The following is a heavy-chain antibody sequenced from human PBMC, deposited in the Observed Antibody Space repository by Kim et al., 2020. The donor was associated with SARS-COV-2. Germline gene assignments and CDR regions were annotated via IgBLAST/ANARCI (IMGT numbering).Heavy chain of an antibody. V-gene: IGHV1-69*04. Sequence: SVKVSCKVSGAPFRNYAMSWVRQAPGQGLEWMGRIMPMLDSIDYAQRFQGRVTITADKSTKTIYMEMRALRTEDTAVYYCARASVGYYDNWGQGTLVTVSS. D-gene: IGHD3-22*01. CDR1: GAPFRNYA. CDR3: ARASVGYYDN. CDR2: IMPMLDSI. J-gene: IGHJ4*02.